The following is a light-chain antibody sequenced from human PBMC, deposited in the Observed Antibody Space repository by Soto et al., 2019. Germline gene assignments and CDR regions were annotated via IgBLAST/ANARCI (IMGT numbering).Light chain of an antibody. CDR2: VTS. V-gene: IGKV1-9*01. CDR1: QGVSSY. CDR3: QQHNSYPLT. Sequence: IQLTQSPSSLSASVGDGVTITCRASQGVSSYLAWYQQKPGKAPNLLIYVTSTLQSGVPSRFSGSGSGTDFTLTISSLQPEDFATYYCQQHNSYPLTFGGGTKVEIK. J-gene: IGKJ4*01.